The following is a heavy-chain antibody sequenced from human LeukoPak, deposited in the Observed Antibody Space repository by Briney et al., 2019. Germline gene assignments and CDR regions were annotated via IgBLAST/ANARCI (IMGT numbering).Heavy chain of an antibody. Sequence: PGGSLRLSWAASGFIFSGYSMNWVRQAPGKGLEWDSSISASDTYINYADSLKGRFTISRDNAKNSLYLQMNSLREEDTAVYYCARVGGYSYGHPFDYWGQGTLVTVSS. V-gene: IGHV3-21*01. J-gene: IGHJ4*02. CDR2: ISASDTYI. CDR3: ARVGGYSYGHPFDY. CDR1: GFIFSGYS. D-gene: IGHD5-18*01.